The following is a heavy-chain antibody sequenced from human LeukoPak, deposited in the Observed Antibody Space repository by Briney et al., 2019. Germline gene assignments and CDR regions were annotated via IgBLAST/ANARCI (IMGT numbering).Heavy chain of an antibody. CDR1: GYTLTELS. D-gene: IGHD3-3*01. CDR2: FDPEDGET. V-gene: IGHV1-24*01. J-gene: IGHJ5*02. CDR3: ATESVRYDFWSGPRSWFDP. Sequence: GASVKVSCKVSGYTLTELSMHWVRQAPGKGLEWMGGFDPEDGETIYAQKFQGRVTMTDDTSTDTAYMELSSLRSEDTAVYYCATESVRYDFWSGPRSWFDPWGQGTLVTVSS.